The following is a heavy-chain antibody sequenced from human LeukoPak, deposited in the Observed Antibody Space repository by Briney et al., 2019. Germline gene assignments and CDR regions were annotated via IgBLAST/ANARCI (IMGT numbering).Heavy chain of an antibody. CDR1: GYTFTSYY. CDR2: INPSGGST. J-gene: IGHJ5*02. D-gene: IGHD3-10*01. CDR3: ARDNSVGDIAWWFDP. V-gene: IGHV1-46*01. Sequence: GASVKVSCKASGYTFTSYYVHWVRQAPGQGLEWMGIINPSGGSTSYAQKFQGRVTLTRDMSTSTDYMELRSLKSEDTAVYYCARDNSVGDIAWWFDPWGQGTLVTVSS.